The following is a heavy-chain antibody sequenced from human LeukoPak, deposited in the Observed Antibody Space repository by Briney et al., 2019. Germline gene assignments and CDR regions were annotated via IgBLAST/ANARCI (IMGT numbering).Heavy chain of an antibody. CDR1: GGTFSSYA. D-gene: IGHD1-26*01. J-gene: IGHJ4*02. CDR3: ARASTIVGATNY. V-gene: IGHV1-69*04. Sequence: SVKVSCKASGGTFSSYAISWVRQAPGQRLEWMGRIIPILGIANYAQKFQGRVTITADKSTSTAYMELSSLRSEDTAVYYCARASTIVGATNYWGQGTLVTVSS. CDR2: IIPILGIA.